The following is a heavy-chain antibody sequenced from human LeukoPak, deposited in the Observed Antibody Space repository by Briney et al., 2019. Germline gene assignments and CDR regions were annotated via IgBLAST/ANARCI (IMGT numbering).Heavy chain of an antibody. J-gene: IGHJ4*02. CDR3: ARGAPRYCSSTSCYESHFDY. D-gene: IGHD2-2*01. CDR1: GYTFTSYG. V-gene: IGHV1-18*01. Sequence: ASVKVSCKASGYTFTSYGISWVRQAPGQGLEWMGWISAYNGNTNYAQKLQGRVTMTTETSTSTAYMELRSLRSDDTAVYYCARGAPRYCSSTSCYESHFDYWGQGTLVTVSS. CDR2: ISAYNGNT.